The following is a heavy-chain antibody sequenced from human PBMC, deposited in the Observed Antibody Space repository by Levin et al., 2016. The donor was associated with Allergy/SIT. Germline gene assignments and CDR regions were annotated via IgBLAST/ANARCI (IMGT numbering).Heavy chain of an antibody. V-gene: IGHV3-23*01. J-gene: IGHJ6*02. CDR3: ARGGMADRVVNPTSYHYYGMDV. CDR2: VNGDGSDT. Sequence: GESLKISCAASGFTFSSYGMSWLRHTPGKGLQWVSTVNGDGSDTNYADSVRGRFTISRDNSRNTLYLQMNSLRAEDTAVYYCARGGMADRVVNPTSYHYYGMDVWGQGTTVTVSS. CDR1: GFTFSSYG. D-gene: IGHD2-8*02.